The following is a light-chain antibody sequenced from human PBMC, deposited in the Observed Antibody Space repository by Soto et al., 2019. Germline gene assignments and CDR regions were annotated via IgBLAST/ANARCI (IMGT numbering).Light chain of an antibody. V-gene: IGKV3-20*01. CDR2: GAS. CDR1: QSVPNNI. J-gene: IGKJ4*01. Sequence: EIVLTQSPGTLSLSPGERATLSCRASQSVPNNILAWYQQKPGQAPRFVIYGASARASGIPDRFSGGGSGTDFTLTISRLEPEDFAVYYCQQFGSYPLTFGGGTKVENK. CDR3: QQFGSYPLT.